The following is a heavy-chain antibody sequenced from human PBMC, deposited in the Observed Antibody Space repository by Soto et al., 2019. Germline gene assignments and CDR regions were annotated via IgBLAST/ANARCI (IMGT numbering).Heavy chain of an antibody. CDR3: ALSSGWYVGLDY. J-gene: IGHJ4*02. CDR1: GFSLSTSGVG. Sequence: QITLKESGPTLVKPTQTLTLTCTFSGFSLSTSGVGMGWIRQPPGKALEWLALIYWDDDKRYSPSLKSRLTITKDTSKNQVVLTMTNMDPVDTATYYCALSSGWYVGLDYWGQGTLVTVSS. D-gene: IGHD6-19*01. CDR2: IYWDDDK. V-gene: IGHV2-5*02.